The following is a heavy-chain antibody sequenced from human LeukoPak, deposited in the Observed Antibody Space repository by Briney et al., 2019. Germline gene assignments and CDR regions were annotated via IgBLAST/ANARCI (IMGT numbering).Heavy chain of an antibody. V-gene: IGHV3-23*01. D-gene: IGHD3-10*01. CDR1: GFIFSTYG. J-gene: IGHJ5*02. CDR3: AKAMRGPLT. CDR2: ITGIGLHT. Sequence: GGSLRLSCEASGFIFSTYGMSRVRQAPGKGFEWVSSITGIGLHTYYADSVKGRFTISRDNFKNTVYLQMNSLQAEDTAVYYCAKAMRGPLTWGQGALVTVSS.